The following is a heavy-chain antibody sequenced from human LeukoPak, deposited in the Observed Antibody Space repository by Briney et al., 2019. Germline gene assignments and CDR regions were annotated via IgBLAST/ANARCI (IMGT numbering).Heavy chain of an antibody. CDR2: ISSNGGST. V-gene: IGHV3-64D*06. D-gene: IGHD2-15*01. Sequence: GGSLRLSCSASGFTFSSYAMHWVRQAPGKGLEYVSAISSNGGSTYYADSVKGRFTISRDNSKNTLYLQMSSLRAEDTAMYYCVKAGKLGYCSGGSCCSYYYYYGMDVWGKGTTVTVSS. J-gene: IGHJ6*04. CDR1: GFTFSSYA. CDR3: VKAGKLGYCSGGSCCSYYYYYGMDV.